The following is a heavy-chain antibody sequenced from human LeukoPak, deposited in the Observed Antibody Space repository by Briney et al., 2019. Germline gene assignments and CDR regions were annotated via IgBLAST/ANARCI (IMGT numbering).Heavy chain of an antibody. J-gene: IGHJ6*03. CDR2: INPNGGDT. CDR1: GYIFTGYY. V-gene: IGHV1-2*02. CDR3: ARDGVFRFEVGDVYYYYMDV. D-gene: IGHD2-21*02. Sequence: VASVKVSCKASGYIFTGYYIHWVRQAPGQGLEWMGWINPNGGDTKYAQKFQGRVTMTRDTSNNTVYMDLTRLIFDDTAMYYCARDGVFRFEVGDVYYYYMDVWGKGTTVIISS.